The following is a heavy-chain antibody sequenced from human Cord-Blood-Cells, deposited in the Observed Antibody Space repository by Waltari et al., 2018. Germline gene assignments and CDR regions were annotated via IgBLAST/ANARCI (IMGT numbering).Heavy chain of an antibody. Sequence: EVQLVESGGGLVQPGGSLRLSCAASGLTFSSYGMNWVRQAPGKGLEWVSYISSSSITIYYADPVKVLFTISRDNAKNSLYLQMNSLRDEDTVMYYCARDLVTVPDSYYYGMDVWAQGTTVTVSS. J-gene: IGHJ6*02. CDR3: ARDLVTVPDSYYYGMDV. CDR2: ISSSSITI. D-gene: IGHD6-13*01. V-gene: IGHV3-48*02. CDR1: GLTFSSYG.